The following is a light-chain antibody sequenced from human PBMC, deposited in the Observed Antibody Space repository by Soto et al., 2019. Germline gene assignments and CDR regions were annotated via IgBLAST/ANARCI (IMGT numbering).Light chain of an antibody. CDR2: GAS. CDR3: QQYSSSSST. V-gene: IGKV3-20*01. Sequence: EIVLTQSPGTLSFSPVERSTLSCRASQSLSSSFLAWYQQKPGQAPRLLIYGASTRATGIPDRFSGSGSGTDFTLTISRLEPEDFAVYYCQQYSSSSSTFGQGTKVDIK. CDR1: QSLSSSF. J-gene: IGKJ1*01.